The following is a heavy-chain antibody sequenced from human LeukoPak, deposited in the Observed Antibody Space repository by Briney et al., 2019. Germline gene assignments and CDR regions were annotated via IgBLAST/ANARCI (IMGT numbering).Heavy chain of an antibody. D-gene: IGHD1-1*01. CDR2: MNSAGTTI. J-gene: IGHJ4*01. V-gene: IGHV3-74*01. CDR3: IREVQVRASASLGL. Sequence: GGSLRLSCAASGFTISGFWMHWVRQVTGEGLVWVARMNSAGTTINYADSVKGRFTISRDNVRNTLHLQMNNLSLEDTAVYFCIREVQVRASASLGLWGRGTLVTISS. CDR1: GFTISGFW.